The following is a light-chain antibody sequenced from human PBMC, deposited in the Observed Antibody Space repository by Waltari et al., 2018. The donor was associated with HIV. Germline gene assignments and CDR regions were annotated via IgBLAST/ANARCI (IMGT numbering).Light chain of an antibody. CDR1: SSDVGGYQY. CDR2: EVS. J-gene: IGLJ2*01. Sequence: QSALSQPASVSGSFGQSITISCTGTSSDVGGYQYVSWYQQQPGKAPKLLISEVSNRPSVFSSRFSGSKSGNTASLTIFWLQAEDDADYYCSSYTNRDTVVFGWVTKLTVV. V-gene: IGLV2-14*03. CDR3: SSYTNRDTVV.